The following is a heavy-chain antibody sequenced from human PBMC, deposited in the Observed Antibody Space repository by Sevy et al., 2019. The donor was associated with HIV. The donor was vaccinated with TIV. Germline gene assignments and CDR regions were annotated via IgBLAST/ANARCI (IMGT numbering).Heavy chain of an antibody. CDR2: IKQDGSEK. CDR1: GFTFSSYW. V-gene: IGHV3-7*01. CDR3: ARDTYSSGWYSTSVVDAFDI. Sequence: GGSLRLSCAASGFTFSSYWMSWVRQAPGKGLEWVASIKQDGSEKYYVDSVKGRFTISRDNAKNSLYLQMNSLRAEDTAVYYCARDTYSSGWYSTSVVDAFDIWGQGTMVTVSS. D-gene: IGHD6-19*01. J-gene: IGHJ3*02.